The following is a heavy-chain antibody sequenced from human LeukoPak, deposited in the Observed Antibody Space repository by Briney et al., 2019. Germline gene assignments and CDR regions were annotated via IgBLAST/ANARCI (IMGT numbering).Heavy chain of an antibody. CDR3: ARLEVTEPNWFDP. Sequence: PSETLSVTCTVSGGSISSYYWGWIRQPPGKGLEWIGYIYYSGSTSYNPSLKSRVTISVDTSKNHFSLKLSSVTAADTAVYYCARLEVTEPNWFDPWGQGTRVTVSS. CDR1: GGSISSYY. J-gene: IGHJ5*02. V-gene: IGHV4-59*08. CDR2: IYYSGST. D-gene: IGHD2-21*02.